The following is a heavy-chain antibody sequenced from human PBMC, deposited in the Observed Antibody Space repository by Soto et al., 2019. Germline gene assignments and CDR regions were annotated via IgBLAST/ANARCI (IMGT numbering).Heavy chain of an antibody. V-gene: IGHV1-46*01. CDR1: GYTFTSDY. CDR3: ASLTPCRGDDPYCYYGMDA. D-gene: IGHD2-21*02. Sequence: ASVKVSCKASGYTFTSDYMHWVRQAPGQRLEWMGIINPSGGSTNYAQKYQGRVTMTRDTSTSTVYMELSSLRSEDTAVYYCASLTPCRGDDPYCYYGMDAWGQGTTVTVSS. J-gene: IGHJ6*02. CDR2: INPSGGST.